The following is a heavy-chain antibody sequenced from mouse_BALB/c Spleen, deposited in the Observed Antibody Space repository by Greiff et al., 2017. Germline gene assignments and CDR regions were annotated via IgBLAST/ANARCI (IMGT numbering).Heavy chain of an antibody. CDR3: ARQLYYFDY. CDR2: ISSGGGST. Sequence: DVMLVESGGGLVKPGGSLKLSCAASGFAFSSYDMSWVRQTPEKRLEWVAYISSGGGSTYYPDTVKGRFTISRDNAKNTLYLQMSSLKSEDTAMYYCARQLYYFDYWGQGTTLTVSS. V-gene: IGHV5-12-1*01. J-gene: IGHJ2*01. CDR1: GFAFSSYD.